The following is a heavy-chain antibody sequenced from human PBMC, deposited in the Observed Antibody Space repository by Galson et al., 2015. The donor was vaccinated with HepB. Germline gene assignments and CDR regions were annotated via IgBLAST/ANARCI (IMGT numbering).Heavy chain of an antibody. CDR1: GGTFSSYA. J-gene: IGHJ5*02. CDR3: ARDVVDDYDILTGTMPWFDP. Sequence: SVKVSCKASGGTFSSYAISWVRQAPGQGLEWMGRIIPILGIASYAQKFQGRVTITADKSTSTAYMELSSLRSEDTAVYYCARDVVDDYDILTGTMPWFDPWGQGTLVTVSS. D-gene: IGHD3-9*01. V-gene: IGHV1-69*04. CDR2: IIPILGIA.